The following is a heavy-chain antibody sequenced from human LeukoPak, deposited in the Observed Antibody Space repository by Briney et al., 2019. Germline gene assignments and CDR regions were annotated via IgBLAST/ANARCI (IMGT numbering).Heavy chain of an antibody. Sequence: SETLTFTCTAAGGSNNSYYWSWIRQPPGKVLEWIGYTHPSGNTNYSPSLKSRVTISIDTSRNQFSLKLTSVTAADTAVYYCARKAPKKGWFDPWGQGTLVTVSS. J-gene: IGHJ5*02. CDR2: THPSGNT. CDR1: GGSNNSYY. CDR3: ARKAPKKGWFDP. V-gene: IGHV4-4*09.